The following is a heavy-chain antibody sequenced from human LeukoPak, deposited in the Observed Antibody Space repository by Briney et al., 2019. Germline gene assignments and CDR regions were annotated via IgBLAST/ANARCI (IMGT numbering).Heavy chain of an antibody. Sequence: RGESLKISCQGSGYRFTNYWIGWVRQMPGKGLEWMGIIYPGDSETRYSPSFQGQVTISADKSISTAYLQWSSLKASDTAMYYCARRRDLYSGSYYPFDYWGQGTLVTVSS. D-gene: IGHD1-26*01. J-gene: IGHJ4*02. CDR2: IYPGDSET. V-gene: IGHV5-51*01. CDR3: ARRRDLYSGSYYPFDY. CDR1: GYRFTNYW.